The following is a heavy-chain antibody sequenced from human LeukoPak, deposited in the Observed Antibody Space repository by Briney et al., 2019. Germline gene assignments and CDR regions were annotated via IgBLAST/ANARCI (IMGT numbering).Heavy chain of an antibody. CDR2: INPSGGST. CDR1: GYTLTELS. V-gene: IGHV1-46*01. D-gene: IGHD3-10*01. CDR3: AREHLTSGSPEVMDV. J-gene: IGHJ6*02. Sequence: GASVKVSCKVSGYTLTELSMHWVRQAPGQGLEWMGMINPSGGSTRYAQKFQGRVTMTWDTSTSTVYMDLSSLRSEDTAVYYCAREHLTSGSPEVMDVWGQGTTVTVSS.